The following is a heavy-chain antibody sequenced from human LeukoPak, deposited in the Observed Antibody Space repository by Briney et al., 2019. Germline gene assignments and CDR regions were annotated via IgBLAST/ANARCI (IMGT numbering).Heavy chain of an antibody. Sequence: PSETLSLTCAVYGGSFSGYYWSWIRQPPGKGLEWIGEINHSGSTNYNPSLKSRVTISVDTSKNQFSLKLSSVTAADTAVYYCARGLRYFDWLPANGMDVWGQGTTVTVSS. CDR2: INHSGST. CDR3: ARGLRYFDWLPANGMDV. J-gene: IGHJ6*02. V-gene: IGHV4-34*01. D-gene: IGHD3-9*01. CDR1: GGSFSGYY.